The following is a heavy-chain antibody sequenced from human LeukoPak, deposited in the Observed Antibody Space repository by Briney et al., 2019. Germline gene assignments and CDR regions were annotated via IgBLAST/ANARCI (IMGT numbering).Heavy chain of an antibody. CDR2: IWNDGSNK. Sequence: PGGSLRLSCAASGFTFSSYGMHWVRQAPGKGLEWVALIWNDGSNKYYADSVKGRITISRDNSKNTLYLQMNSLRAEDTAVYYCAKDPAYYDFWSGYLFDPWGQGTLVTVSS. V-gene: IGHV3-33*06. J-gene: IGHJ5*02. D-gene: IGHD3-3*01. CDR3: AKDPAYYDFWSGYLFDP. CDR1: GFTFSSYG.